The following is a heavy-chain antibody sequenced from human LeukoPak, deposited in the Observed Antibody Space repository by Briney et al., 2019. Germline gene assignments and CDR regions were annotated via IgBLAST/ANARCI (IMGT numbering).Heavy chain of an antibody. CDR3: ARDLSATWYSLAY. CDR2: IDWNGDAL. V-gene: IGHV3-20*04. D-gene: IGHD2-21*02. J-gene: IGHJ4*02. Sequence: RGSLRLSCVGAGFSNADYGMSWVRQGPGKGLEWVAGIDWNGDALQYADSVKGRFTISRDNAKNSLYLQMDILRPEDTGVYYCARDLSATWYSLAYWGQGTLVTVSS. CDR1: GFSNADYG.